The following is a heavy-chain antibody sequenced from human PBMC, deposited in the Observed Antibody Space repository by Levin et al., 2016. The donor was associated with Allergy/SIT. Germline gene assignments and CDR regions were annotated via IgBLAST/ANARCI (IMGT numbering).Heavy chain of an antibody. CDR1: IFTITSYP. J-gene: IGHJ6*02. CDR3: AKRLGNYNYGMDV. CDR2: LSSSGDNI. Sequence: GESLKISCTVSIFTITSYPMNWVRQAPGKGLEWVSTLSSSGDNIYYADSVKGRFTISRDTTRNTLYLQMNSLRVEDTAVYYCAKRLGNYNYGMDVWGQGTTVTVSS. D-gene: IGHD1-7*01. V-gene: IGHV3-23*01.